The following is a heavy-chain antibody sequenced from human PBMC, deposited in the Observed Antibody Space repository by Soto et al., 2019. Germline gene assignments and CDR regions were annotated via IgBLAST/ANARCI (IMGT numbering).Heavy chain of an antibody. D-gene: IGHD3-22*01. CDR1: GGSISSGGYY. J-gene: IGHJ3*02. CDR2: IYYSGST. CDR3: ARDRLLYDNSVGFDI. Sequence: SETLSLTCTVSGGSISSGGYYWSWIRQHPGKGLEWIGYIYYSGSTYYNPSLKSRVTISVDTSKNQFSLKLSSVTAADTAVYYCARDRLLYDNSVGFDIWGQGTMVTVSS. V-gene: IGHV4-31*03.